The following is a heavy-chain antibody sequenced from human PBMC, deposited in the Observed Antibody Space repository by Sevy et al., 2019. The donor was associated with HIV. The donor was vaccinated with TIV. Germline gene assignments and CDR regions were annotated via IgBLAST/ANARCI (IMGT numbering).Heavy chain of an antibody. CDR3: AKDIDSSGYYYFDY. J-gene: IGHJ4*02. Sequence: GGSLRLSCAASGFTFSSFGMHWVRQAPGKGLEWVAVIWFDGSNTYYADSVKGRFTISRDIAKNTLHLQMNSLRAEDTALYYCAKDIDSSGYYYFDYWGQGTLVTVSS. CDR2: IWFDGSNT. D-gene: IGHD6-19*01. CDR1: GFTFSSFG. V-gene: IGHV3-33*06.